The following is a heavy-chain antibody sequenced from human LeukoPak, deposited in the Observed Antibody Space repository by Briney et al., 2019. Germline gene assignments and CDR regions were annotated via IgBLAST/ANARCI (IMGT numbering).Heavy chain of an antibody. CDR1: GYSISSGYY. Sequence: SETLSLTWTVSGYSISSGYYWGWIRQPPGKGLEWIGSIYHSGSTYYNPSLKSRVTISVDTSKNQFSLKLSSVTAADTAVYYCARGPPYSYGTNFDYWGQGTLVTVSS. CDR3: ARGPPYSYGTNFDY. J-gene: IGHJ4*02. V-gene: IGHV4-38-2*02. D-gene: IGHD5-18*01. CDR2: IYHSGST.